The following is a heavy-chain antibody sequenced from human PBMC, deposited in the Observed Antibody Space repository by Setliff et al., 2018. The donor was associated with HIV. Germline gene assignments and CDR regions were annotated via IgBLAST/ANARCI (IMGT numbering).Heavy chain of an antibody. CDR3: ARTFGDLKHYNYYYTIDV. J-gene: IGHJ6*02. CDR2: IYTSGST. V-gene: IGHV4-4*07. CDR1: GDSISGYY. Sequence: SETLSLTCTVSGDSISGYYWSWIRQPAGKGLEWIGRIYTSGSTNYNPSLKSRVTISVDTSKNQFSLKLSSVTAADTAVYYCARTFGDLKHYNYYYTIDVWGQGTTVTVSS. D-gene: IGHD3-10*01.